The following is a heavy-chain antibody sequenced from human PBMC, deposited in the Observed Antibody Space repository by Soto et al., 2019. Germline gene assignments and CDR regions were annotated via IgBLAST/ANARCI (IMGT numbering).Heavy chain of an antibody. V-gene: IGHV1-3*05. D-gene: IGHD2-21*02. J-gene: IGHJ4*02. Sequence: QVQLLQSGAEEKKPGASVKVTCKASGYTFTSYAMHWVRQAPGQRLEWMGWINAGNGNTKYSQKFQGRVTITRDTSASTADMELSSLRSEDTAVYYCARSIVVVTALDYWGQGTLVTVSS. CDR1: GYTFTSYA. CDR3: ARSIVVVTALDY. CDR2: INAGNGNT.